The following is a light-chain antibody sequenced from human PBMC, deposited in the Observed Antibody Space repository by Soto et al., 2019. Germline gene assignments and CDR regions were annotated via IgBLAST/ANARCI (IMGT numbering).Light chain of an antibody. CDR3: QQSFSTPWT. Sequence: DIQMTQSPSSLSVFVGDRVTITCRASQSISSYLNWYQQKPGKAPKLLIYAASSLQSGVPSRFSGSGSGTDFTLTISSLQPEDFATYYCQQSFSTPWTFGQGTKVEIK. CDR2: AAS. J-gene: IGKJ1*01. CDR1: QSISSY. V-gene: IGKV1-39*01.